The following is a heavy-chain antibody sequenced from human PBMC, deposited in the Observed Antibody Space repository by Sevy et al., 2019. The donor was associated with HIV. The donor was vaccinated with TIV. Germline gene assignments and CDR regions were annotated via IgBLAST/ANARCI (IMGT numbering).Heavy chain of an antibody. CDR2: IYWDDDT. CDR3: AHRRMVRGVITAAFDY. J-gene: IGHJ4*02. V-gene: IGHV2-5*02. CDR1: GFSLSTSGVG. Sequence: SGPTLVKPTQTLTLTCTFSGFSLSTSGVGVGWIRQPPGKALEWLTLIYWDDDTRYSPSLKSRLNITKDTSTNQVVLTMTNMDPVDTATYFCAHRRMVRGVITAAFDYWGQGTLVTVSS. D-gene: IGHD3-10*01.